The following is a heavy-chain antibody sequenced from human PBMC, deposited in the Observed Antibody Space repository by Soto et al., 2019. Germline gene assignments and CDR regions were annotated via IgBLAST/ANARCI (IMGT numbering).Heavy chain of an antibody. Sequence: QVHLVESGGGVVQPGKSLRLSCVASAFTFSSYAMHWVRQAPGKGLEWVAVISYDGRTEYYADSVKGRFTISRDNSKNTLYLHMNSLTADDTSVYYCAPATRAYQMDYWGQGTLVIVS. CDR2: ISYDGRTE. V-gene: IGHV3-30*04. CDR1: AFTFSSYA. D-gene: IGHD2-2*01. CDR3: APATRAYQMDY. J-gene: IGHJ4*02.